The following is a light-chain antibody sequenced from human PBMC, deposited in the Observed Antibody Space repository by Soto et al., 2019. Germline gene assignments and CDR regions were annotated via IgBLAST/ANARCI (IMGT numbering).Light chain of an antibody. J-gene: IGLJ3*02. CDR3: SSYAGSNHNWV. CDR2: EVS. Sequence: QSVLTQPPSASGSPGQSVTMSCTGTSSDVGGYNYVSWYQQHPGKAPKLMIYEVSKRPSGVPDRFSGSKSGNTASLTVSGLQAEDEADYYCSSYAGSNHNWVFGGGTKVTVL. V-gene: IGLV2-8*01. CDR1: SSDVGGYNY.